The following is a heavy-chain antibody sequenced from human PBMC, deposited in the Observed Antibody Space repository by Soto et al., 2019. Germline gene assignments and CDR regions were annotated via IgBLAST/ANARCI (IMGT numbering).Heavy chain of an antibody. Sequence: GGSLRLSCAASGFTVSSNYMSWVRQAPGKGLEWVSAISGSGGSTYYADSVKGRFTISRDNSKNTLYLQMNSLRAEDTAVYYCARDRVESGYPEYFQHWGQGTLVTVSS. J-gene: IGHJ1*01. V-gene: IGHV3-23*01. CDR1: GFTVSSNY. D-gene: IGHD3-22*01. CDR3: ARDRVESGYPEYFQH. CDR2: ISGSGGST.